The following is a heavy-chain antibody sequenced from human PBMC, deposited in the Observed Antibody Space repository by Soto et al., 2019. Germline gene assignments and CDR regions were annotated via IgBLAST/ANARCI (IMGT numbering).Heavy chain of an antibody. CDR2: ISSDGSIV. J-gene: IGHJ5*02. CDR3: ARDPRQSYDFFSSSPRENWFDP. V-gene: IGHV3-74*01. Sequence: GGSLRLSCAASGFIFRSYWMHWVRQAPGKGLVWVSRISSDGSIVNYADSVKGRVTISRDNAKNTVYLQMNSLRAEDTAVYYCARDPRQSYDFFSSSPRENWFDPWGQGTLVTVSS. D-gene: IGHD3-3*01. CDR1: GFIFRSYW.